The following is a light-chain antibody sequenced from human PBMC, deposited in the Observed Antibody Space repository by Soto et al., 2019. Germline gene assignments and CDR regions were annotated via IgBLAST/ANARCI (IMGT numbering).Light chain of an antibody. CDR2: KES. J-gene: IGKJ5*01. CDR1: QSISSW. V-gene: IGKV1-5*03. CDR3: QKYNSYGIT. Sequence: DLQMTQSPSTLSGSLGDSVTITCRGSQSISSWLAWYQQKTGKAPKLLIYKESGLESGVPSRLSGSGSGTEFTLTISSLQPDDFATYYCQKYNSYGITFGQGTRLEIK.